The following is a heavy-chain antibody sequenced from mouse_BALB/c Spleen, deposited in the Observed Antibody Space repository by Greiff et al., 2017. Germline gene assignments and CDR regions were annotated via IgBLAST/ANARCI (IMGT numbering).Heavy chain of an antibody. D-gene: IGHD2-4*01. J-gene: IGHJ4*01. CDR1: GFNIKDYY. V-gene: IGHV14-4*02. Sequence: VQLQESGAELVRSGASVKLSCTASGFNIKDYYMHWVKQRPEQGLEWIGWIDPENGDTEYAPKFQGKATMTADTSSNTAYLQLSSLTSEDTAVYYCNARMIRAMDYWGQGTSVTVSS. CDR2: IDPENGDT. CDR3: NARMIRAMDY.